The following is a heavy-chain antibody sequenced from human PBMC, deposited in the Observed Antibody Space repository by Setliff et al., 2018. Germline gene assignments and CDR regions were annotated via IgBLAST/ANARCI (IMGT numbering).Heavy chain of an antibody. J-gene: IGHJ4*01. CDR1: GYTFAGYY. CDR2: INPNSGGT. D-gene: IGHD3-3*01. Sequence: ASVKVSCKASGYTFAGYYMHWVRQAPGQGLEWVGWINPNSGGTNYALKFQGWVTMTRDTAISTAYMELSRLRSDDTAVYYCARGGGQIHYDFWSGYLGFDLWGHGSLVTVSS. V-gene: IGHV1-2*04. CDR3: ARGGGQIHYDFWSGYLGFDL.